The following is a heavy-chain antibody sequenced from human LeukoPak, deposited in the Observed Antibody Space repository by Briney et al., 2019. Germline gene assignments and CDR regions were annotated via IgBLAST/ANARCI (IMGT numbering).Heavy chain of an antibody. Sequence: SETLSLTCTVSGGSLSSSYWSWIRQPAGKGLEWIGRIYTSGITNYNPSLKSRVTMSVDTSKNQFSLRLSSVTAPDTAVYYCARDGPYYYDSGDQHGGQGTRDTVSS. D-gene: IGHD3-22*01. J-gene: IGHJ1*01. V-gene: IGHV4-4*07. CDR2: IYTSGIT. CDR3: ARDGPYYYDSGDQH. CDR1: GGSLSSSY.